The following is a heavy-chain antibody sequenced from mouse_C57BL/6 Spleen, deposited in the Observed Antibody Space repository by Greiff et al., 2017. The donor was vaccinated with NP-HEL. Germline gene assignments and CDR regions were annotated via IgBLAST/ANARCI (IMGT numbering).Heavy chain of an antibody. CDR1: GYTFTSYW. CDR3: ARSDYDYDGFAY. CDR2: IDPSDSYT. D-gene: IGHD2-4*01. V-gene: IGHV1-69*01. Sequence: QVQLQQPGAELVMPGASVKLSCKASGYTFTSYWMHWVKQRPGQGLEWIGEIDPSDSYTNYIQKFKGKSTLTVDKSSSTAYMQLSSLTSEDSAVYYCARSDYDYDGFAYWGQGTLVTVSA. J-gene: IGHJ3*01.